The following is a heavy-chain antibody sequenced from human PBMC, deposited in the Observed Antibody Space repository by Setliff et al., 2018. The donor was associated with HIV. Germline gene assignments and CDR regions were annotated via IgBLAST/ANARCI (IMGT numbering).Heavy chain of an antibody. J-gene: IGHJ4*02. CDR1: GYSISSGYY. CDR3: ARGGYYDILTGYSNGFDY. Sequence: SETLSLTCAVSGYSISSGYYWGWIRQPPGKGLEWIGSFYYSGNTYYNPSLKSRVTISVDASRNQFSLKLNSVTAADTAVYYCARGGYYDILTGYSNGFDYWGQGTLVTVSS. V-gene: IGHV4-38-2*01. CDR2: FYYSGNT. D-gene: IGHD3-9*01.